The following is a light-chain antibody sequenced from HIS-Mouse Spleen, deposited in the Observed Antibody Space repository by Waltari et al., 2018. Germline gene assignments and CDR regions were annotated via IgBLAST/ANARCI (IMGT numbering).Light chain of an antibody. Sequence: EIVMTQSPATLSVSPGERATLSCRASQSVSSNLAWNQQNPGQAPRLLIYGASTRATGIPARFSGSGSGTEFTHTISSMQSEDFAVYYCQQYNNWPLFGPGTKVDIK. CDR3: QQYNNWPL. CDR1: QSVSSN. V-gene: IGKV3-15*01. CDR2: GAS. J-gene: IGKJ3*01.